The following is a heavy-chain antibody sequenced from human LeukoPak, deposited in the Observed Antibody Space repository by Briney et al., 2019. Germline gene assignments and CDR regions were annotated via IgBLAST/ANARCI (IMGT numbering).Heavy chain of an antibody. D-gene: IGHD3-22*01. CDR1: GDSISSSTCN. Sequence: PSETLSLTCKVSGDSISSSTCNWSWIRQPPGKGLEWIGYISQSGNSHFTPSLKSRATISVDRSKNHFSLTLISVTAADTAVYYCARDQVDYDIPDHFDYWGKGTLVAVSS. J-gene: IGHJ4*02. CDR3: ARDQVDYDIPDHFDY. CDR2: ISQSGNS. V-gene: IGHV4-30-2*01.